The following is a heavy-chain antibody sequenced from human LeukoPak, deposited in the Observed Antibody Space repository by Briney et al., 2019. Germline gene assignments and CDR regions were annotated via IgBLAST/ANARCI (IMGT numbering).Heavy chain of an antibody. D-gene: IGHD4-17*01. J-gene: IGHJ4*02. Sequence: ASVKVSCKVSGYTLAELSMHWVRQAPGKGLEWMGGFDPEDGETIYAQKFQGRVTMTEDTSTDTAYMELSSLRSEDTAVYYCAALPVGDYVSALDYWGLGTLVTVSS. CDR2: FDPEDGET. CDR3: AALPVGDYVSALDY. V-gene: IGHV1-24*01. CDR1: GYTLAELS.